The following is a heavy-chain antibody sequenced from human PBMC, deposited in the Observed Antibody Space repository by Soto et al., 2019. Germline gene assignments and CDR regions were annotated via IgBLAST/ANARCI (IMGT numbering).Heavy chain of an antibody. Sequence: LRLSCAASGFTFSSYAMSWVRQAPGKGLEWVSAISGSGGSTYYADSVKGRFTISRDNSKNTLYLQMNGLRAEDTAVYYCAKDWAGTAVADGDAFDIWGQGTMVTVSS. D-gene: IGHD6-19*01. CDR3: AKDWAGTAVADGDAFDI. CDR2: ISGSGGST. CDR1: GFTFSSYA. V-gene: IGHV3-23*01. J-gene: IGHJ3*02.